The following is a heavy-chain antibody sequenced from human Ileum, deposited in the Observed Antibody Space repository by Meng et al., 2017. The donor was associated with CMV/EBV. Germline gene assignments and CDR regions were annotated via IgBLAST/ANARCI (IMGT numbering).Heavy chain of an antibody. D-gene: IGHD3-16*01. J-gene: IGHJ4*02. Sequence: VSWKASGGTFSSYTISWVRQATGQGVEWMGRIIPILSIANYAQKFQGRVTITADKSTSTAYMELSSLRSEDTAVYYCAGGPGGYFDYWGQGTLVTVSS. CDR2: IIPILSIA. CDR3: AGGPGGYFDY. V-gene: IGHV1-69*02. CDR1: GGTFSSYT.